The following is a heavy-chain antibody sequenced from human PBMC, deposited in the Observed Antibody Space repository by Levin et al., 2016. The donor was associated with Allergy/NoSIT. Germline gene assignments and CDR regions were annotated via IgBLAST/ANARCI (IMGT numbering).Heavy chain of an antibody. CDR2: ISYIGST. V-gene: IGHV4-39*01. D-gene: IGHD3-22*01. Sequence: PGKGLEWIGSISYIGSTYYNPSLKSRVTISVDTSENQFSLRLSSVTAADTAVFYCARSSSGYSADAFDIWGQGTMVTVSS. CDR3: ARSSSGYSADAFDI. J-gene: IGHJ3*02.